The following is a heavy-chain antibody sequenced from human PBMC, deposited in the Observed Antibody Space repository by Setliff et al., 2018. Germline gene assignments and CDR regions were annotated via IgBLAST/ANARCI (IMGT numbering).Heavy chain of an antibody. Sequence: PSETLSLTCAVYGGSFSGYYWSWIRQPPGKGLELIGEINHSGSTNYNPSLKSRVTISVDTSKNQFPLKLSSVTAADTAVYYCARGRGIVVGADRRGYYMDVWGKGTTVTVSS. J-gene: IGHJ6*03. CDR3: ARGRGIVVGADRRGYYMDV. V-gene: IGHV4-34*01. CDR1: GGSFSGYY. D-gene: IGHD3-22*01. CDR2: INHSGST.